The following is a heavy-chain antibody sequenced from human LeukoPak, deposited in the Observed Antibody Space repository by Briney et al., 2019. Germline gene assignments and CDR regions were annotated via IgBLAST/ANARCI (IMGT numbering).Heavy chain of an antibody. V-gene: IGHV1-69*13. Sequence: SVTVSCKASGYTFTSYDINWVRQATGQGLEWMGGIIPIFGTANYAQKFQGRVTITADESTSTAYMELSSLRFEDTAVYYCAREGVGATKRGAFDYWGQGTLVTVSS. CDR2: IIPIFGTA. J-gene: IGHJ4*02. D-gene: IGHD1-26*01. CDR1: GYTFTSYD. CDR3: AREGVGATKRGAFDY.